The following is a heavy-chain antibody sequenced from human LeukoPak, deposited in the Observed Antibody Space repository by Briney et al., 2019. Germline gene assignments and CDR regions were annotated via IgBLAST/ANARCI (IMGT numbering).Heavy chain of an antibody. CDR2: ISYDGSNK. J-gene: IGHJ4*02. D-gene: IGHD5-18*01. CDR1: GFTFNDYA. Sequence: GGSLRLSCAVSGFTFNDYAMHWVRQTPGRGLEWVAVISYDGSNKYYADSVKGRFTISRDNSKNTLYLQMHSLRAEDTAVYYCAGTRGYSYGIQDYWGQGTLVTVSS. V-gene: IGHV3-30*03. CDR3: AGTRGYSYGIQDY.